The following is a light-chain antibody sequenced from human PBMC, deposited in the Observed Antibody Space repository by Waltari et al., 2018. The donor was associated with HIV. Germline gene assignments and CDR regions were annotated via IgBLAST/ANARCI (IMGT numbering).Light chain of an antibody. CDR2: DSN. Sequence: QSVLKQPRSVSAATGQKVNNSCAGSRSKTGNKSVYWYQQLPGTAPRLLIYDSNKRPSEIPDRFSVSTSGASATLDITALQTGYEADYYCGTWESSLSAAVFGGGTKLAVL. CDR3: GTWESSLSAAV. J-gene: IGLJ2*01. CDR1: RSKTGNKS. V-gene: IGLV1-51*01.